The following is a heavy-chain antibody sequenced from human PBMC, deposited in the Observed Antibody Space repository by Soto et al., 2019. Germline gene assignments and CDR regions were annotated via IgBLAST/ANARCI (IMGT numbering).Heavy chain of an antibody. D-gene: IGHD1-1*01. Sequence: GGSLRLSCAASGFTFSSYWMSWVRQAPGKGLEWVANIKQDGSEKYYVDSVKGRFTISRDNAKNSLYLQMNSLRAEDTAVYYCARSISTQLYYYGMDVWGQGTTVTVSS. J-gene: IGHJ6*02. CDR3: ARSISTQLYYYGMDV. V-gene: IGHV3-7*02. CDR1: GFTFSSYW. CDR2: IKQDGSEK.